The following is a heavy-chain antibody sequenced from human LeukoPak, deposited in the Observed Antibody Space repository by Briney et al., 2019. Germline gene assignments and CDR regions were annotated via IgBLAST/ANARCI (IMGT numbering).Heavy chain of an antibody. V-gene: IGHV4-31*03. D-gene: IGHD2-15*01. CDR1: GGSISSGGYY. Sequence: PSETLSLTCTVSGGSISSGGYYWSWIRQHPGKGLEWIGYIYYSGSTYYNPSLKSRVTISVDTSKNQFSLKLSYVTAADTAVYYCAKQGGGYCSGGSCYWNWFDPWGQGTLVTVSS. CDR3: AKQGGGYCSGGSCYWNWFDP. J-gene: IGHJ5*02. CDR2: IYYSGST.